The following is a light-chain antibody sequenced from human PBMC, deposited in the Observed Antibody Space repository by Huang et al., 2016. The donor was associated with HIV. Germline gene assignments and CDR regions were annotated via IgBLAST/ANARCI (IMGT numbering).Light chain of an antibody. Sequence: TQSPNTLSVSPGERAILSCRASQSITVNLAWYQQRPGQPPSLLIYGASTRATGIPARFSGWGSGTEFTLLISSVQTEDFALYYCQQYNNWPPWTFGQGTKVDI. J-gene: IGKJ1*01. V-gene: IGKV3-15*01. CDR3: QQYNNWPPWT. CDR2: GAS. CDR1: QSITVN.